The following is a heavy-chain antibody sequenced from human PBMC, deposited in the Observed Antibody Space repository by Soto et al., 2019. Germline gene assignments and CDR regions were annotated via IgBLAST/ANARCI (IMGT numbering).Heavy chain of an antibody. CDR1: GFTFSSYG. D-gene: IGHD3-22*01. V-gene: IGHV3-33*01. J-gene: IGHJ4*02. Sequence: LRLTCAAPGFTFSSYGMHWIRQAPGKGLEWVAVIWYDGSNKYYADSVKGRFTISRDNSKNTLYLQMNSLRAEDTVVYYCARDYDSSGYPRYYFDYWGQGTLVTVSS. CDR3: ARDYDSSGYPRYYFDY. CDR2: IWYDGSNK.